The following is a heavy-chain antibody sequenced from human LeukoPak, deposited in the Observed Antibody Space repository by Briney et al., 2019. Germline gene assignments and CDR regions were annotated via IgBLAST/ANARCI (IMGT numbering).Heavy chain of an antibody. J-gene: IGHJ4*02. CDR3: ARLKTDYGGNDYYFDY. CDR2: IYYTGST. V-gene: IGHV4-59*08. D-gene: IGHD4-23*01. CDR1: GGSISNYY. Sequence: PPETLSLTCTVSGGSISNYYWSWIRQPPGKGLEWIGYIYYTGSTNYNPSLKSRVTISVDTSKNQFSLRLSSVTAADTAVYYCARLKTDYGGNDYYFDYWGQGTLVTVSS.